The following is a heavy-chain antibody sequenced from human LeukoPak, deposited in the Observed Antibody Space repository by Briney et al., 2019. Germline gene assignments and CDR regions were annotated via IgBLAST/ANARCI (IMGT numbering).Heavy chain of an antibody. CDR3: TRDEGDIVVVPADYVDY. J-gene: IGHJ4*02. CDR2: IRSKSYGGTT. CDR1: GFTFGDYA. V-gene: IGHV3-49*03. D-gene: IGHD2-2*01. Sequence: PGRSLRLSCTASGFTFGDYAMGWFRQAPGKGLEWVGFIRSKSYGGTTEYAASVKGRFTISRDDSKSIAYLQMNSLKTEDTAVYYCTRDEGDIVVVPADYVDYWGQGTLVTVSS.